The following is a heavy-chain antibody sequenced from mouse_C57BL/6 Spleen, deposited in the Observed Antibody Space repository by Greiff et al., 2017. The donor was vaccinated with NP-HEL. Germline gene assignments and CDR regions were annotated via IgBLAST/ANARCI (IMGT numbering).Heavy chain of an antibody. J-gene: IGHJ4*01. D-gene: IGHD2-3*01. CDR1: GYTFTSYW. V-gene: IGHV1-55*01. Sequence: QVQLQQPGAELVKPGASVKMSCKASGYTFTSYWITWVKQRPGQGLEWIGDIYPGSGSTNYNEKFKSKATLTVDKSSSTAYMQLSSLTSEDSAVYYCARWEGYSYYYAMDYWGQGTSVTVSS. CDR3: ARWEGYSYYYAMDY. CDR2: IYPGSGST.